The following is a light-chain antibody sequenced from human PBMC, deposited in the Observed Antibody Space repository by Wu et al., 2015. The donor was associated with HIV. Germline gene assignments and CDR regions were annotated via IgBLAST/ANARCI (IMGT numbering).Light chain of an antibody. V-gene: IGKV1-5*03. CDR2: KTS. J-gene: IGKJ2*01. CDR1: QSVRSW. CDR3: QQYHRYPYT. Sequence: DIQMTQSPSTLSASIGDRVTITCRASQSVRSWVAWYQQKPGRAPNLLIYKTSNLENGVPSRFSGSASGTEFTLTISSLQPDDFATYYCQQYHRYPYTFGQGSKLEI.